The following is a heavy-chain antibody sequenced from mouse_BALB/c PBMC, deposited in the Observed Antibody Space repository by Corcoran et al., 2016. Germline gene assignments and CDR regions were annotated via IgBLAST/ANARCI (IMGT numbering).Heavy chain of an antibody. V-gene: IGHV14-3*02. CDR1: GFNIKDTY. CDR3: ANWDWYVDV. Sequence: EVQLQQSGAELVKPGASVKLSCTASGFNIKDTYMHWVKQRPEQGLAWIGRIDPANGNTKYDPKFQGKATITADTSSNTAYLQLSSLTSEDTAVYYCANWDWYVDVWGAGTTVTVSS. CDR2: IDPANGNT. J-gene: IGHJ1*01. D-gene: IGHD4-1*01.